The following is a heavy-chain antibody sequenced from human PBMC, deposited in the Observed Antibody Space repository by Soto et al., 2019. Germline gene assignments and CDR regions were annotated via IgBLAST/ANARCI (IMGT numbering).Heavy chain of an antibody. J-gene: IGHJ4*02. CDR1: CGSISSGHNY. D-gene: IGHD5-18*01. CDR2: IYYSGIT. CDR3: ARGSSYVDLDD. V-gene: IGHV4-30-4*01. Sequence: ALPCSVFCGSISSGHNYWRWIRQPPGKGLEWIGYIYYSGITYYNPSLKSRVTISVDTSKNQFSLKLSSVTAADTAVYYCARGSSYVDLDDWGPGTLVTVPS.